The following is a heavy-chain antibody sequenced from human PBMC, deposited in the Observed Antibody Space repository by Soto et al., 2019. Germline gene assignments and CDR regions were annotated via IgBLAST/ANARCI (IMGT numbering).Heavy chain of an antibody. CDR3: ARHGVDYGDYASYYYYGMDV. J-gene: IGHJ6*02. D-gene: IGHD4-17*01. CDR1: GGSISRGPYY. Sequence: QVQLQESGPGLVKPSETLSLTCTVSGGSISRGPYYWGWIRQPPGKGLEWIGFIYYSGSAYYNPSLKSRVTISIDTSKNQFSLKLTSVTAADTAVFYCARHGVDYGDYASYYYYGMDVWGRGTTVTVSS. V-gene: IGHV4-39*01. CDR2: IYYSGSA.